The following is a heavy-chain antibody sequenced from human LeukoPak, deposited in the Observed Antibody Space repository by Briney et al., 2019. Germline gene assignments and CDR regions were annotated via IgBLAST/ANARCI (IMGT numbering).Heavy chain of an antibody. CDR3: ARVRGVIKGVLYNWSDP. V-gene: IGHV1-8*01. Sequence: GASVKVSCKASGYTFTSYDINWVRQATGQGLEWMGWMNPNSGNTGYAQKFQGRVTMTRNTSISTAYMELSSLRSEDTAVYYCARVRGVIKGVLYNWSDPWDQGTLVTVSS. D-gene: IGHD3-10*01. J-gene: IGHJ5*02. CDR1: GYTFTSYD. CDR2: MNPNSGNT.